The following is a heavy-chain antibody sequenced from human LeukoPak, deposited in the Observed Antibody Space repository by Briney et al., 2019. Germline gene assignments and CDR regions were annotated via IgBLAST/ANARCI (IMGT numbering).Heavy chain of an antibody. CDR3: ARDFLGMFAFDS. Sequence: ASVKVSCKASGYTVTSYGISWVRQSPGQGVEWMGWISAYNGNTNYAKKLQGRVTMTSDTSTSTAYTCLRSLRSDDTAVYYCARDFLGMFAFDSWGQGTLVTVSS. J-gene: IGHJ4*02. CDR1: GYTVTSYG. D-gene: IGHD3-10*02. CDR2: ISAYNGNT. V-gene: IGHV1-18*01.